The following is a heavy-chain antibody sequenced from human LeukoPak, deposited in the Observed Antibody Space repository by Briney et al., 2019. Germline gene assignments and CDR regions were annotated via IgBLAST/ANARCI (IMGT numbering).Heavy chain of an antibody. V-gene: IGHV1-2*02. Sequence: GASVKVSCRASGYTFTGYYMHWVRQAPGQGLEWMGWINPNSGGTNYAQKFQGRVTMTRDTSISTAYMELSRLRSDDTAVYYCARDWGRYYYDSSGYPGGDYWGQGTLVTVSS. CDR2: INPNSGGT. CDR1: GYTFTGYY. D-gene: IGHD3-22*01. J-gene: IGHJ4*02. CDR3: ARDWGRYYYDSSGYPGGDY.